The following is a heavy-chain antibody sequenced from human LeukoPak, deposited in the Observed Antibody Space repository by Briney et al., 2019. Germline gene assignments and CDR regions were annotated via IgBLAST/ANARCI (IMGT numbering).Heavy chain of an antibody. V-gene: IGHV3-64D*09. CDR3: VKDPSGNYFYFDY. J-gene: IGHJ4*02. CDR2: ISSDGGRT. CDR1: GFTFSSFA. Sequence: GGSLRLSCSASGFTFSSFAMFWVRQAPGKGLEYVSGISSDGGRTNYADSVKARFTISRDNSKVTLYLRMTSLRPEDTAIYYCVKDPSGNYFYFDYWGQGTLVTVSS. D-gene: IGHD1-26*01.